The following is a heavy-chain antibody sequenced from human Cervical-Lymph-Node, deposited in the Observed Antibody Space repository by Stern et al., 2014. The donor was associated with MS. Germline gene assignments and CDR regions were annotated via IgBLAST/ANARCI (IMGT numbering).Heavy chain of an antibody. V-gene: IGHV2-70*04. J-gene: IGHJ4*02. CDR2: IDWNDKT. D-gene: IGHD3-3*01. CDR1: GFSLVTSGVR. CDR3: ARMMGSGYRHYFDY. Sequence: QITLKESGPALVKPTQTPTLTCTFSGFSLVTSGVRVSWIRQPPGKALEWLARIDWNDKTFYNTSLMTRLTISKDTSKNQVVLTMTNVDPVDTATYYCARMMGSGYRHYFDYWGQGTPVTVS.